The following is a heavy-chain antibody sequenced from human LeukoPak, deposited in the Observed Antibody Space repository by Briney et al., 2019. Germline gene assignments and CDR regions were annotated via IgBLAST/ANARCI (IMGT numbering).Heavy chain of an antibody. CDR3: AKVSRYSSSSGDFDY. V-gene: IGHV3-23*01. CDR2: ISGSGGST. D-gene: IGHD6-6*01. Sequence: GGSLRLSCAASGFTFSSYAMSWVRQAPGKGLEWVSAISGSGGSTYYADSVKGRFTISRDNSKNTLYLQMNSLRAEDTAVYYGAKVSRYSSSSGDFDYWGQGTLVTVSS. CDR1: GFTFSSYA. J-gene: IGHJ4*02.